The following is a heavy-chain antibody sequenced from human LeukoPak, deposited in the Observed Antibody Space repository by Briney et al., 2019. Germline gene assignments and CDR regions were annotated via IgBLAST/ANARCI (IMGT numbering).Heavy chain of an antibody. J-gene: IGHJ4*02. CDR1: GYTFTGYY. CDR2: INPNSGGT. CDR3: ARDIAAAGIKFDY. D-gene: IGHD6-13*01. V-gene: IGHV1-2*02. Sequence: ASVKVSCKASGYTFTGYYMHWVRQAPGQGLERMGWINPNSGGTNYAQKFQGRVTMTRDTSISTAYMELSRLRSDDTAVYYCARDIAAAGIKFDYWGQGTLVTVSS.